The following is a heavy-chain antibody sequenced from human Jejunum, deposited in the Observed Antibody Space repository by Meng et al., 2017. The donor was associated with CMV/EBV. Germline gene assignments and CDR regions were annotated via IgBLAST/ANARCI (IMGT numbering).Heavy chain of an antibody. CDR2: INQDGSDK. CDR1: GFTYSNYG. CDR3: ARHECSKSSCYDY. D-gene: IGHD2-2*01. V-gene: IGHV3-7*01. J-gene: IGHJ4*02. Sequence: SGFTYSNYGMDWVRQAPEKGLEWVAIINQDGSDKYYVDSVKGRFTISRDNAKNSLYLQMNSLRGEDTAVYYCARHECSKSSCYDYWGQGSLVTVSS.